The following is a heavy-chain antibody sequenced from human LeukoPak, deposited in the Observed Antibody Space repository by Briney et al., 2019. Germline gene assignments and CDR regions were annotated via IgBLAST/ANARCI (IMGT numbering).Heavy chain of an antibody. CDR3: ARVAPTWSAHYYGMDV. Sequence: GGSLRLSCAASGFTFSSYAMHWVRQAPGKGLEWVAVISYDGSNKYYADSVKGRFTISRDNSKNTLYLQMSSLRAEDTAVYYCARVAPTWSAHYYGMDVWGQGTTVTVSS. CDR2: ISYDGSNK. J-gene: IGHJ6*02. V-gene: IGHV3-30-3*01. CDR1: GFTFSSYA.